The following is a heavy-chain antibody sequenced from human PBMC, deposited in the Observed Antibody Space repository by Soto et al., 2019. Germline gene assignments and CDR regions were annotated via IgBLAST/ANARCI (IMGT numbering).Heavy chain of an antibody. V-gene: IGHV4-59*01. CDR3: ARVMGTQNRDYYYMDV. J-gene: IGHJ6*03. Sequence: WTWIRQPPGKGLEWIGYIHYSGRTNYNPSLKSRVTISVDTSKNQFSLKLSSVTAADTAVYYCARVMGTQNRDYYYMDVWGKGTTVTVSS. CDR2: IHYSGRT. D-gene: IGHD1-1*01.